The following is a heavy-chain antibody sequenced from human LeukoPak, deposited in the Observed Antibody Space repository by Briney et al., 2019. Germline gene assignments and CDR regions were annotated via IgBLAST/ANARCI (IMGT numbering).Heavy chain of an antibody. CDR3: ARGTPDIVATSSIDY. J-gene: IGHJ4*02. V-gene: IGHV1-46*01. CDR2: INPSGGGT. D-gene: IGHD5-12*01. Sequence: ASVKVSCKASGYTFTSYYMHWVRQAPGQGLEWMGIINPSGGGTSYAQKFQGRVTMTRDTSTSTVYMELSSLRSEDTAVYYCARGTPDIVATSSIDYWGQGTLVTVSS. CDR1: GYTFTSYY.